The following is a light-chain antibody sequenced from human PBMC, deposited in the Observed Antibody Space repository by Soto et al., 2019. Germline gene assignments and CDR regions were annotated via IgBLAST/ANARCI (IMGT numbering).Light chain of an antibody. J-gene: IGKJ1*01. Sequence: EIVLTQSPATLSLSPGERATLACRASQSISTSLAWYQQKPGQAPRLLIYDASNRATGIPARFSGSGSGTDFRLTVSSLEPEDFALYYCQQRSNWPWTFGQGTKVEI. CDR1: QSISTS. CDR3: QQRSNWPWT. CDR2: DAS. V-gene: IGKV3-11*01.